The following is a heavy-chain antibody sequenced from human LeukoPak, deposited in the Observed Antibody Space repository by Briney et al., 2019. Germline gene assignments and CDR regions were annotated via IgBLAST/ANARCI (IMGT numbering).Heavy chain of an antibody. CDR2: ITHHGRM. J-gene: IGHJ4*01. CDR3: APIFGDDSDFDY. Sequence: PSETLSLTCAVSGYSISSGYYWNWIRQAPGKGLEWIGEITHHGRMNYNPSLKSRVFISEDTSKRQFYLRLSSVTAADTAVYYCAPIFGDDSDFDYWGQGTLVTVSS. D-gene: IGHD4-17*01. V-gene: IGHV4-34*01. CDR1: GYSISSGYY.